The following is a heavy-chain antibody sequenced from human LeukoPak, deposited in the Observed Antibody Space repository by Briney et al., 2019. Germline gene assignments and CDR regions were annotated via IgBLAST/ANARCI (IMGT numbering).Heavy chain of an antibody. Sequence: SETLSLTCTVSGGSISSYYWSWIRQPPGKGLEWIGYIYYSGNTNYNPSLKSRVTISVDTSKNQFSLKLSSVTAADTAVYYCAREEVGAFDYWGQGTLVTVSS. V-gene: IGHV4-59*01. CDR1: GGSISSYY. D-gene: IGHD1-26*01. CDR3: AREEVGAFDY. J-gene: IGHJ4*02. CDR2: IYYSGNT.